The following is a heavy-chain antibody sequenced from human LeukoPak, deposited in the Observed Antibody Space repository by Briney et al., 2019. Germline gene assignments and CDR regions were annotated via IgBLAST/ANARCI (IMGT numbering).Heavy chain of an antibody. D-gene: IGHD6-13*01. CDR2: INPSGGST. CDR3: ARGAPSIAAAGTISDP. V-gene: IGHV1-46*01. J-gene: IGHJ5*02. Sequence: ASVKVPCKASGYTFTSYYMHWVRQAPGQGLEWMGIINPSGGSTSYAQKFQGRVTMTRDTSTSTVYMELSSLRSEDTAVYYCARGAPSIAAAGTISDPWGQGTLVTVSS. CDR1: GYTFTSYY.